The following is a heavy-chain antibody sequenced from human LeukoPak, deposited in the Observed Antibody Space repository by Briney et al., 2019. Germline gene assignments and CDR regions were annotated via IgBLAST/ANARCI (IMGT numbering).Heavy chain of an antibody. CDR3: AREREGHFDY. V-gene: IGHV3-21*01. D-gene: IGHD1-26*01. J-gene: IGHJ4*02. CDR2: ISSSSSYI. Sequence: GGSLRLSCAASGFTFSSYSMNWVRQAPGKGLEWVSSISSSSSYIYYADSVKGRFTISRDNAKNSLYLQINSLRAEDTAVYYCAREREGHFDYWGQGTLVTVSS. CDR1: GFTFSSYS.